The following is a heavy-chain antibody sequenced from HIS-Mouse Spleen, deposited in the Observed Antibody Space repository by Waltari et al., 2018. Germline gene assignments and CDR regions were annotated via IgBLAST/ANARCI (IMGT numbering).Heavy chain of an antibody. Sequence: EVQLLESGGGLVQPGGSLRLSCAASGFTFSSYAMSWVRQAPGKGRVGGAAIGGSVGRKSYADSVKGRFTISRDNSKNTLYLQMNSLRAEDTAVYYCAKVWPELKTVDTPMAFDYWGQGTLVTVSS. CDR3: AKVWPELKTVDTPMAFDY. D-gene: IGHD5-18*01. CDR2: IGGSVGRK. CDR1: GFTFSSYA. V-gene: IGHV3-23*01. J-gene: IGHJ4*02.